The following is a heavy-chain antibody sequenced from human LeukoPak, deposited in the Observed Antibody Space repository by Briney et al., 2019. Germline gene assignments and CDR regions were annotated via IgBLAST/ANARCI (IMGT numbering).Heavy chain of an antibody. D-gene: IGHD3-9*01. CDR1: GYTLTELS. CDR2: FDPEDGET. V-gene: IGHV1-24*01. CDR3: ATASNFYDILTGYSPI. J-gene: IGHJ3*02. Sequence: ASVKVSCKVSGYTLTELSMHWVRQAPGKGLEWMGGFDPEDGETIYAQKFQGRVTMTEDTSTDTAYMELSSLRSEDTAVYYCATASNFYDILTGYSPIWGQGTMVTVSS.